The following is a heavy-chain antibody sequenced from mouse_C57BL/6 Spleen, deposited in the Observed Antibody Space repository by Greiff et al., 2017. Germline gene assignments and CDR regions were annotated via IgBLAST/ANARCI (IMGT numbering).Heavy chain of an antibody. CDR2: IWSGGST. CDR3: AKSITTVNAMDY. J-gene: IGHJ4*01. D-gene: IGHD1-1*01. V-gene: IGHV2-4*01. Sequence: QVQLKESGPGLVQPSQSLSITCTVSGFSLTSYGVHWVRQPPGKGLEWLGVIWSGGSTDYNAAFISRLSISKDNSKSQVFFKMNSLQADDTAIYXGAKSITTVNAMDYWGQGTSVTVSS. CDR1: GFSLTSYG.